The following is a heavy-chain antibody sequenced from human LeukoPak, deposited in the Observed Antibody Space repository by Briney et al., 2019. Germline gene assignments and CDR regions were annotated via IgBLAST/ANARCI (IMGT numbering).Heavy chain of an antibody. J-gene: IGHJ4*02. D-gene: IGHD1-26*01. CDR3: TTAPKWETQGTDY. Sequence: GGSLRLSCVASGFTVSNAWMNWVRQAPGKGLEWVGRIQSKTDGGTSDYGAPVKGRFTISRDDSKNTLYLQMNSLKTGDTAVYYCTTAPKWETQGTDYWGQGTLVTISS. V-gene: IGHV3-15*01. CDR1: GFTVSNAW. CDR2: IQSKTDGGTS.